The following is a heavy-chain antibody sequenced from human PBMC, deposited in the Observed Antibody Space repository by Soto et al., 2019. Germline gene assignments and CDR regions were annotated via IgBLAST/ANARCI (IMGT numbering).Heavy chain of an antibody. CDR3: ARAHAPTLPFDY. J-gene: IGHJ4*01. D-gene: IGHD2-15*01. CDR1: GCSMRNVY. Sequence: QVHLQESGPGLVKPLETLSLTCTVSGCSMRNVYWCWIRQPPGKRLEWIGFIFHSGNAKYNPSLKSRVTISIDTSKSQFSLSLDSVTAADTAVYFCARAHAPTLPFDYWGQGTLVTVSS. CDR2: IFHSGNA. V-gene: IGHV4-59*01.